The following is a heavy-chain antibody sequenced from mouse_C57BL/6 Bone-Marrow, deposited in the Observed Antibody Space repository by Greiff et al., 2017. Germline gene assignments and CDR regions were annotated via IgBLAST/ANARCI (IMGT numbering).Heavy chain of an antibody. CDR2: IDPSDSYT. V-gene: IGHV1-50*01. J-gene: IGHJ2*01. D-gene: IGHD2-3*01. Sequence: QVQLQQSGAELVKPGASVKLSCKASGYTFTSYWMQWVKQRPGQGLEWIGEIDPSDSYTNNNQKFKGKATLTVDTTSSTAYMQLSSLTSEDSAVYYCARRMYDGLFYFDYWGQGTTLTVSS. CDR3: ARRMYDGLFYFDY. CDR1: GYTFTSYW.